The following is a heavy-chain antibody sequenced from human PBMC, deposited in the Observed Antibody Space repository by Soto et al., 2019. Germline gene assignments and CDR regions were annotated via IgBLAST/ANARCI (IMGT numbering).Heavy chain of an antibody. V-gene: IGHV5-10-1*01. D-gene: IGHD3-22*01. Sequence: GESLKISCNVSCYSFTTFWISWVLHMPEKGLEWMGRLDPADSFTNYSPSFQGHVTISVDKSINTAYLQWSSLKASDTAIYYCARHLYDNRNYLDALDVWGQGTMVTVSS. CDR1: CYSFTTFW. J-gene: IGHJ3*01. CDR3: ARHLYDNRNYLDALDV. CDR2: LDPADSFT.